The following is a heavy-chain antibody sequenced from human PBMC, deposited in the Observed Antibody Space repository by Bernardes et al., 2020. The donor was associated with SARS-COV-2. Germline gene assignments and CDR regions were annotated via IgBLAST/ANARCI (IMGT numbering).Heavy chain of an antibody. V-gene: IGHV3-23*01. D-gene: IGHD3-22*01. CDR3: AKNLESVTMIVVVSYGMDV. CDR2: ISDSGVST. Sequence: GGSLRLSCAASGFTFSSYAMTWVRQAPGKGLEWVSGISDSGVSTYYADSVKGRFTISRDNSKNTLYLQMNSLRAEDTAVYYCAKNLESVTMIVVVSYGMDVWGQGTTVTVSS. CDR1: GFTFSSYA. J-gene: IGHJ6*02.